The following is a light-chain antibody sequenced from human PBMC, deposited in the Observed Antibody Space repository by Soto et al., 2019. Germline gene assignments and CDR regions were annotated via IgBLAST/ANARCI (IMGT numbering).Light chain of an antibody. V-gene: IGKV3-11*01. CDR3: QHRDRWPPIIT. CDR2: EIF. J-gene: IGKJ3*01. CDR1: QNVGSY. Sequence: EIVLTQSPATLSFSPGDTATLSCRASQNVGSYLAWYQQKPGQTPRLLIYEIFKRATGIPARFSGSGSGTDFTLTISSLEPEDVAIYYCQHRDRWPPIITFGPGTTVDIK.